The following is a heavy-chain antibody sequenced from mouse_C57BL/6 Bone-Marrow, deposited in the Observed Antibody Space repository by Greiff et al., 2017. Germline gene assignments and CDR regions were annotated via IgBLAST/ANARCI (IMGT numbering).Heavy chain of an antibody. D-gene: IGHD1-1*01. CDR3: ARPDYYGSPFAY. V-gene: IGHV1-47*01. J-gene: IGHJ3*01. Sequence: VKLMESGAELVKPGASVKMSCKASGYTFTTYPIEWMKQNHGKSLEWIGNFHPYNDDTKYNEKFKGKATLTVEKSSSTAYLELSRLTSVDSAVYYCARPDYYGSPFAYWGQGALVTVSA. CDR2: FHPYNDDT. CDR1: GYTFTTYP.